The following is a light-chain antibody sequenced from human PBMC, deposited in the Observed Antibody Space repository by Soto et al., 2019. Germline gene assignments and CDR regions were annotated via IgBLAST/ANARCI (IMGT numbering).Light chain of an antibody. CDR3: QQYGNSIPIT. Sequence: LLLTQSPGTLSLSQGERATLSCRASQSVSTSFLAWYQQKPGQAPRLLIYGAFSRATGIPDRFSGSGSGTDFTLTISRLEPEDFAVYYCQQYGNSIPITFGQGTRLEIK. V-gene: IGKV3-20*01. CDR2: GAF. J-gene: IGKJ5*01. CDR1: QSVSTSF.